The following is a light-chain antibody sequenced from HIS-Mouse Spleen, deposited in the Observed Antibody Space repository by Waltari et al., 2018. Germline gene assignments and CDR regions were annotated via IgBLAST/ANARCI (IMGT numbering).Light chain of an antibody. Sequence: QTVVTQEPSLTVSPGGTVTLTCASSTGAVTSGYYPNWFQQKPGQAPRALIYSTSNQHSWNPARFSGSLLGGKAALTLSGVQPEDEAEYYCLLYYGGAQVFGGGTKLTVL. CDR1: TGAVTSGYY. CDR3: LLYYGGAQV. J-gene: IGLJ2*01. V-gene: IGLV7-43*01. CDR2: STS.